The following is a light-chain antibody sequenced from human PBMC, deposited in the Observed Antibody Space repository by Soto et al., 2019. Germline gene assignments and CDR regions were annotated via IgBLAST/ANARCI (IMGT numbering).Light chain of an antibody. Sequence: QSVLTQPPSASGTPGQRVTISCSGSSSNIGSNNVNWYQQLPGTAPKLLIYSNNQRPSGVPDRFSASKSGTSASLAISGLQSEDEADYYCAAWDDSLNGVVFGGSTQLTVL. V-gene: IGLV1-44*01. CDR1: SSNIGSNN. J-gene: IGLJ2*01. CDR3: AAWDDSLNGVV. CDR2: SNN.